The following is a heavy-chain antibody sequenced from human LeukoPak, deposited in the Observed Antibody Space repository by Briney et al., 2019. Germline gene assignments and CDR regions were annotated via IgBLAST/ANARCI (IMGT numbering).Heavy chain of an antibody. D-gene: IGHD3-3*01. Sequence: SETLSLTCAVSGYSISSGYYWGWIRQPPGKGLEWIGSIYHSGSTYYNPSLKSRVTISVDTSKNQFSLKLSSVAAADTAVYYCARYPSIFGVVNYWGQGTLVTVSS. CDR3: ARYPSIFGVVNY. V-gene: IGHV4-38-2*01. CDR1: GYSISSGYY. CDR2: IYHSGST. J-gene: IGHJ4*02.